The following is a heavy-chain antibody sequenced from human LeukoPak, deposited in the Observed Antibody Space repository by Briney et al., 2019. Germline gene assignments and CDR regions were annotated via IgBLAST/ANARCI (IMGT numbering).Heavy chain of an antibody. D-gene: IGHD6-13*01. V-gene: IGHV3-11*01. Sequence: GGSLRLSCAASGFTFSDYYMSWIRQAPGKGLEWVSCISSSGSTIYYADSVKGRFTISRDNAKNSLYLQMNSLRAEDTAVYYCARRAPYSRGGDAFDIWGQGTMVTVSS. J-gene: IGHJ3*02. CDR2: ISSSGSTI. CDR1: GFTFSDYY. CDR3: ARRAPYSRGGDAFDI.